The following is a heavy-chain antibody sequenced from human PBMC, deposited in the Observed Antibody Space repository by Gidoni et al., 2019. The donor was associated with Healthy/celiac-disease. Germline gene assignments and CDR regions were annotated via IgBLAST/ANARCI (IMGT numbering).Heavy chain of an antibody. CDR2: ISWNSGSI. CDR3: AKVVGLYSSSWYSHYFDY. V-gene: IGHV3-9*01. CDR1: GFTFDDYA. J-gene: IGHJ4*02. D-gene: IGHD6-13*01. Sequence: EVQLVESGGGLVQPGRSLRLSCAASGFTFDDYAMHWVRQAPGKGLEWVSGISWNSGSIGYADSVKGRFTISRDNAKNSLYLQMNSLRAEDTALYYCAKVVGLYSSSWYSHYFDYWGQGTLVTVSS.